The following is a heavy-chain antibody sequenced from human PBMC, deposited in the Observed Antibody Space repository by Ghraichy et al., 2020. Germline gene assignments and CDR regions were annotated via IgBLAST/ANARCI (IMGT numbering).Heavy chain of an antibody. J-gene: IGHJ4*02. D-gene: IGHD6-19*01. CDR3: AKDIVGSGWYGIDY. Sequence: GGSLRLSCAASGFTFDDYAMHWVRQAPGKGLEWVSGISWNSGSIGYADSVNGRFTISRDNAKNSLYLQMNSLRAEDTALYYCAKDIVGSGWYGIDYWGQGTLVTVSS. V-gene: IGHV3-9*01. CDR2: ISWNSGSI. CDR1: GFTFDDYA.